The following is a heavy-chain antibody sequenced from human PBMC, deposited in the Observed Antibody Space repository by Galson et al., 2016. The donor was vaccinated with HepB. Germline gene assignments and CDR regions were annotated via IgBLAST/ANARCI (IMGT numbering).Heavy chain of an antibody. J-gene: IGHJ4*02. CDR1: GFTVNNNY. CDR3: ATSPTEGY. D-gene: IGHD3-16*01. Sequence: SLRLSCAASGFTVNNNYMTWVRQAPGKGLEGVSVIYSGGNTQYADSVRGRFTISRDSSKNTLYLQMNSLRAEDTAVYYCATSPTEGYWGQGTLVTVSS. CDR2: IYSGGNT. V-gene: IGHV3-53*01.